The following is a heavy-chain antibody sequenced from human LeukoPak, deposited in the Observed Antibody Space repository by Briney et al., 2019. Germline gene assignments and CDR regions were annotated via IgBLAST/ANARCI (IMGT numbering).Heavy chain of an antibody. D-gene: IGHD1-26*01. J-gene: IGHJ4*02. CDR3: ARLSGSYNPGY. V-gene: IGHV3-30-3*01. CDR2: ISYDGSNK. Sequence: PGGSLRLSCAASGFTFSSYAMHWVRQAPGKGLEWVAVISYDGSNKYYADSVKGRFTISRDNSKNTLYLQMNSLRAEDTAVYYCARLSGSYNPGYWGQGTLVTVSS. CDR1: GFTFSSYA.